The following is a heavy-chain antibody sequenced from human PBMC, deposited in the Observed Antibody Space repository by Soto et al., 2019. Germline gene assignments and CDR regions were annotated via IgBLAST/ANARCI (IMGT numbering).Heavy chain of an antibody. CDR3: ARDPGNVYYYYGMDV. Sequence: QVQLQESGPGLVKPSQTLSLTCTVSGGSISSGGYYWSWIRQHPGKGLEWIGYIYYSGSTYYNPSLKSRVTIXXDXSXXQFSLKLSSVTAADTAVYYCARDPGNVYYYYGMDVWGQGTTVTVSS. D-gene: IGHD1-1*01. CDR1: GGSISSGGYY. CDR2: IYYSGST. V-gene: IGHV4-31*03. J-gene: IGHJ6*02.